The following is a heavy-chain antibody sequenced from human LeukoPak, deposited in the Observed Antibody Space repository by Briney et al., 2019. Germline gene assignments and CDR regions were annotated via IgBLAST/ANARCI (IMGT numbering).Heavy chain of an antibody. CDR2: ISSSGSTI. Sequence: QPGGSLRLSCAASGFTFSSYEMNWVRQAPGKGLEWVSYISSSGSTIYHADSVKGRFTISRDNAKNSLYLQMNSLRAEDTAVYYCARDGSFYDSSPGDFDYWGQGTLVTVSS. J-gene: IGHJ4*02. D-gene: IGHD3-22*01. V-gene: IGHV3-48*03. CDR3: ARDGSFYDSSPGDFDY. CDR1: GFTFSSYE.